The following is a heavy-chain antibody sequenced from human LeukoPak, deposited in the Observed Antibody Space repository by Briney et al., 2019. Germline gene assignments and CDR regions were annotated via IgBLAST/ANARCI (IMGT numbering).Heavy chain of an antibody. D-gene: IGHD2/OR15-2a*01. J-gene: IGHJ6*03. Sequence: GASVKVSCKASGYTFTSYYMHWVRQAPGQGLEWMGIINPSGGSTSYAQKFQGRVTMTRDTSTSTVYMELSSLRSEDTAVYYCVRGVIVPQPSYYYYYMDVWGKGTTVTVSS. CDR3: VRGVIVPQPSYYYYYMDV. CDR1: GYTFTSYY. V-gene: IGHV1-46*01. CDR2: INPSGGST.